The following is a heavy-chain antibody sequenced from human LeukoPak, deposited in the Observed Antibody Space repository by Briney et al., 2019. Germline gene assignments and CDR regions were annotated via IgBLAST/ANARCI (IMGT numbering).Heavy chain of an antibody. CDR2: IIPIFSTA. V-gene: IGHV1-69*13. CDR1: GGTFSSYA. Sequence: SVKVSCKASGGTFSSYAISWVRQAPGQGLEWMGGIIPIFSTANYAQKFQGRVTITADESTSTAYMELSSLRSEDTAVYYCARGGFVGNTDILTGYGYWGQGTLVTVSS. CDR3: ARGGFVGNTDILTGYGY. J-gene: IGHJ4*02. D-gene: IGHD3-9*01.